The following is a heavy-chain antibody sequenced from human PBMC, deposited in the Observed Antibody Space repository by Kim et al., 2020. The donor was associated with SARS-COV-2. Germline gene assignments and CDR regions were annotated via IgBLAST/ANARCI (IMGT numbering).Heavy chain of an antibody. V-gene: IGHV4-39*01. D-gene: IGHD3-10*01. CDR1: GGSISGSSYY. CDR2: IYYSGST. CDR3: ARQKYYYGSGSYLDGMDV. Sequence: SETLSLTCTVSGGSISGSSYYWGWIRQPPGKGLEWIGSIYYSGSTSYNPSLKSRVTISVDTSKNQFSLKLSSVTAADTAVYYCARQKYYYGSGSYLDGMDVWGQGTTVTVSS. J-gene: IGHJ6*02.